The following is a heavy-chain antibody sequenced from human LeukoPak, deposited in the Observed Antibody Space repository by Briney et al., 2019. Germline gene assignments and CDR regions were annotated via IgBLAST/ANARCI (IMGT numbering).Heavy chain of an antibody. V-gene: IGHV3-23*01. CDR1: GFTFSIFA. J-gene: IGHJ5*02. CDR2: ITGSGAT. D-gene: IGHD6-19*01. Sequence: GGSLRLSCAASGFTFSIFAMSWVRQAPGKGLEWVSTITGSGATYYADSVKGRFTISRDKSKNMLYLQMNSLRAEDTALYFCAKGRDSGWYAWFDPWGQGTLVTVSS. CDR3: AKGRDSGWYAWFDP.